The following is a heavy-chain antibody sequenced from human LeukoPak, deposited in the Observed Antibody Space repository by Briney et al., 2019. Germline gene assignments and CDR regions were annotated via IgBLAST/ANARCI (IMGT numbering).Heavy chain of an antibody. V-gene: IGHV1-46*01. J-gene: IGHJ4*02. CDR1: GYTFTSYY. Sequence: VASVKVSCKASGYTFTSYYMHWVRRAPGQGLEWMGIINPSGGSTTYAQMFQGRVTMTRDTSTRTVYMELSSLRSEDTAAYYCAREGEVIVTDNLFYWGQGTLVTVSS. D-gene: IGHD2-21*01. CDR2: INPSGGST. CDR3: AREGEVIVTDNLFY.